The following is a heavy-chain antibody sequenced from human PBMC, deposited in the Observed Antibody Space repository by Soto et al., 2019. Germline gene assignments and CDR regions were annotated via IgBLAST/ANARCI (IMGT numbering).Heavy chain of an antibody. Sequence: EASVKVSCKASGGTFSSYAISWVRQAPGQGLEWMGGIIPIFGTANYAQKFQGRVTITADESTSTAYMELSSLRSEDTAVYYCARGVLLWFGELHWFDPWGQGTLVTVSS. CDR1: GGTFSSYA. D-gene: IGHD3-10*01. V-gene: IGHV1-69*13. CDR3: ARGVLLWFGELHWFDP. CDR2: IIPIFGTA. J-gene: IGHJ5*02.